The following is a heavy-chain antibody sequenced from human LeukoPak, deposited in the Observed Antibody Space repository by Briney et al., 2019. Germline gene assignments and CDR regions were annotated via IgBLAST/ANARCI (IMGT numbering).Heavy chain of an antibody. CDR1: GYSFTSYW. J-gene: IGHJ4*02. D-gene: IGHD2-15*01. Sequence: GESLKISCKGSGYSFTSYWIGWVRLMPGKGLEWMGIIYPGDSDTRYSPSFQGQVTISADKSISTAYLQWSSLKASDTAMYYCAIVRRYCSGGSCYPAFDYWGQGTLVTVSS. CDR3: AIVRRYCSGGSCYPAFDY. V-gene: IGHV5-51*01. CDR2: IYPGDSDT.